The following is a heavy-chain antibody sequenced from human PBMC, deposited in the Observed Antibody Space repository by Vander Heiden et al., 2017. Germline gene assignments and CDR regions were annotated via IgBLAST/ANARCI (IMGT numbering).Heavy chain of an antibody. D-gene: IGHD5-12*01. CDR3: ARVMGSSGPKGYYYYYGMDV. Sequence: QVQLVQSGAEVKKPGSSVKVSCKASGGTFSSYAIRGVRQAPGQGLEWMGGIIPIFGTANYAQKFQGRVTITADESTSTAYRELSSLRSEDTAVYYCARVMGSSGPKGYYYYYGMDVWGQGTTVTVSS. V-gene: IGHV1-69*01. J-gene: IGHJ6*02. CDR1: GGTFSSYA. CDR2: IIPIFGTA.